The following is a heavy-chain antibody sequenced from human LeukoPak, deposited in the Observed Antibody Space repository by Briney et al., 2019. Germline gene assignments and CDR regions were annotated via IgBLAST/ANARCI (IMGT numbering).Heavy chain of an antibody. J-gene: IGHJ4*02. V-gene: IGHV3-48*01. CDR3: AKVPLSSSGWDREYYFDY. CDR1: GFTFSSYS. D-gene: IGHD6-19*01. Sequence: GGSLRLSCAASGFTFSSYSMNWVRQAPGKGLEWISYISSSSSTIYDADSVKGRFTISRDNSKNTLYLQMNSLRAEDTAVYYCAKVPLSSSGWDREYYFDYWGQGTLVTVSS. CDR2: ISSSSSTI.